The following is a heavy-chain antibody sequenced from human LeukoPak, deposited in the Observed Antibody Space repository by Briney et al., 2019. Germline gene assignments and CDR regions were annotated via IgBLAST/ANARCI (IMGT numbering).Heavy chain of an antibody. J-gene: IGHJ4*02. D-gene: IGHD1-1*01. CDR3: AKTSAYTWRIDY. CDR1: GFTFDDYD. V-gene: IGHV3-43D*03. Sequence: PGGSLRLSCAASGFTFDDYDMSWVRHAPGKGLEWVSLINWDGSGSYYADSVKGRFTISRDNSKNSLYLQMNSLRGEDTALYYCAKTSAYTWRIDYWGQGTLVTVSS. CDR2: INWDGSGS.